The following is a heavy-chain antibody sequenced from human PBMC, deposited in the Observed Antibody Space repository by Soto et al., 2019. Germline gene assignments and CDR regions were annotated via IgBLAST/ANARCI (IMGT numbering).Heavy chain of an antibody. D-gene: IGHD5-12*01. Sequence: GGSLRLSCAASGFTFSSYGMHWVRQAPGKGLEWVAVISYDGSNKYYADSVKGRFTISRDNSKNTLYLQMNSLRAEDTAVYYCAKKRAMATIINYYGMDVWGQGTTVTVS. J-gene: IGHJ6*02. CDR1: GFTFSSYG. V-gene: IGHV3-30*18. CDR3: AKKRAMATIINYYGMDV. CDR2: ISYDGSNK.